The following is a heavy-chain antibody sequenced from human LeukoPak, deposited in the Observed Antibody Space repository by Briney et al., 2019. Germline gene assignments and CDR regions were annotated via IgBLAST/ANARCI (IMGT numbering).Heavy chain of an antibody. D-gene: IGHD6-19*01. J-gene: IGHJ4*02. CDR1: GFTFRYYA. CDR2: ISGSGGNT. V-gene: IGHV3-23*01. CDR3: AKDRWGAVASFDY. Sequence: GGSLRLSCAASGFTFRYYAMSWVRQAPGKGLEWVSTISGSGGNTYYADSVKGRFTISRDDSKNTLYLQMNSLESEDTAVYYCAKDRWGAVASFDYWGQGTLVTVSS.